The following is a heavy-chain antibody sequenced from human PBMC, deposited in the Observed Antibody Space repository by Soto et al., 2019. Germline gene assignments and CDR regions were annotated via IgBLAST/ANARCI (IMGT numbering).Heavy chain of an antibody. CDR2: LYGNGGGI. CDR1: GFTFSNYA. D-gene: IGHD6-6*01. V-gene: IGHV3-23*01. CDR3: AKDRIAARSDFDC. J-gene: IGHJ4*02. Sequence: EVHLLESGGGLVQPGGSLRLSCAASGFTFSNYAMIWIRQVPGKGLEWVSGLYGNGGGIHYADSVKGRFTISRDNSAYSVYLQMNSLRAEDTAVYYCAKDRIAARSDFDCWGQGTLVTVSS.